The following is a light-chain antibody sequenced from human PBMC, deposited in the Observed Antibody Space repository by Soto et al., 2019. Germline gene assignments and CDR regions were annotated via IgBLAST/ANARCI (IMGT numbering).Light chain of an antibody. Sequence: EIVLTQSPATLSLSAGERATLSCRASQSVSRYLAWYQQKPGQAPRLLIYDASNRATGIPARFSGSGSGTDFTLTISSLEPEDFAVYYCQQYGTTLWTFGQGTKVDI. CDR1: QSVSRY. CDR3: QQYGTTLWT. V-gene: IGKV3-11*01. J-gene: IGKJ1*01. CDR2: DAS.